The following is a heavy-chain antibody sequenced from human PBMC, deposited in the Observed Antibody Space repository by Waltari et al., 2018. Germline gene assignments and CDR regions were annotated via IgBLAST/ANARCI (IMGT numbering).Heavy chain of an antibody. Sequence: QVQLVQSGAEVKKPGSSVKVSCKASGGTFSSYAISWVRQAPGQGLEWMGRTIPIFGTANYAKKFQGRVTSTADNSTSTAYMELSSLSSEDTALYSCARDPYGSHHNDIWGQGTMVTVSS. J-gene: IGHJ3*02. V-gene: IGHV1-69*08. CDR3: ARDPYGSHHNDI. D-gene: IGHD2-8*01. CDR2: TIPIFGTA. CDR1: GGTFSSYA.